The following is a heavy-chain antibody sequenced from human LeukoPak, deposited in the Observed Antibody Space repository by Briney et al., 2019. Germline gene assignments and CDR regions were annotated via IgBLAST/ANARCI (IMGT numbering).Heavy chain of an antibody. CDR1: GGSISSSNW. V-gene: IGHV4-4*02. D-gene: IGHD2-2*01. Sequence: SSGTLSLTCAVSGGSISSSNWWNWVRQPPGKGLEWIGEIYHSGSTNYNPFLKSRVTISVDKSKNQFSLKLSSVTAADTAVYYCARAYQLLSYFDNWGQGTLVTVSS. CDR2: IYHSGST. J-gene: IGHJ4*02. CDR3: ARAYQLLSYFDN.